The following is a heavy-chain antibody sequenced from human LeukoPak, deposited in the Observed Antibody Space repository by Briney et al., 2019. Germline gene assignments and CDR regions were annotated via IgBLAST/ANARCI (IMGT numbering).Heavy chain of an antibody. CDR1: GFTFRSYG. V-gene: IGHV3-30*03. Sequence: PGGSLRLSCAASGFTFRSYGMHWVRQAPGKGLGWVADISFDGSITYYADSVKGRFTISRDTSKNTLFLQMNSLRAEDTAVYYCARARIRLGGWYVFDYWGQGTLVTVSS. CDR3: ARARIRLGGWYVFDY. D-gene: IGHD6-19*01. CDR2: ISFDGSIT. J-gene: IGHJ4*02.